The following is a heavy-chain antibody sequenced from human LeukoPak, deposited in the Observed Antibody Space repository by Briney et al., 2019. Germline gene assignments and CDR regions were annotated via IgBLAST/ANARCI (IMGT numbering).Heavy chain of an antibody. Sequence: GASVKVSCKASGYTFTGYYMHWVRQAPGQGLEWMGWINPNSGGTNYAQKFQGWVTMTRDTSISTAYMELSRLRSDDTAVYYCARETYPGTGSTSLRKDYYYYGMDVWGQGTTVTVSS. J-gene: IGHJ6*02. CDR1: GYTFTGYY. V-gene: IGHV1-2*04. D-gene: IGHD2-2*01. CDR3: ARETYPGTGSTSLRKDYYYYGMDV. CDR2: INPNSGGT.